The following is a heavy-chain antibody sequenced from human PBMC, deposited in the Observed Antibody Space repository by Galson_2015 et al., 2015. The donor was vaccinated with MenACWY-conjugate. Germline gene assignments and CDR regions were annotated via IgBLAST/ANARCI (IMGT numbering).Heavy chain of an antibody. D-gene: IGHD6-13*01. Sequence: SLRLSCAASGFTFRRFGMHWVRQAPGKGLEWMAVISYDGSNESYADSVKGRFTISRDNSKNTLYLQMNSLRADDTAVYYCAKDWSVPYSTISYYFYMDVWGKGTTFTVSS. CDR3: AKDWSVPYSTISYYFYMDV. CDR2: ISYDGSNE. CDR1: GFTFRRFG. V-gene: IGHV3-30*18. J-gene: IGHJ6*03.